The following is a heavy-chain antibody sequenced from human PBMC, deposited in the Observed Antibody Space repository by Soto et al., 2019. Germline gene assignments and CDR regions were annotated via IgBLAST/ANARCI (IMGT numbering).Heavy chain of an antibody. Sequence: EVQLVESGGGLVQPGGSRRLSCAASGFTFSSYSMNWVRQAPGKGLEWVSHISSISSSTHYADSVKGRFTTSRDNAKNSLYLQMNSLTDEDTAVYYCARDLGATVTRWGQGTLVTVSS. D-gene: IGHD4-17*01. CDR2: ISSISSST. J-gene: IGHJ4*02. CDR3: ARDLGATVTR. CDR1: GFTFSSYS. V-gene: IGHV3-48*02.